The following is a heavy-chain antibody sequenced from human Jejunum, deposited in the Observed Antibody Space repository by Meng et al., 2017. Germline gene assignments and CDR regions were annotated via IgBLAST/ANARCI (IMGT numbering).Heavy chain of an antibody. Sequence: VNPSGLLSPPSPVLGSSISVNTRWSWVRRAPGQGLGWIGESHHTWNINYNPSLKRRVTMSLDKPKNQFSLEVTSVTAADTAVYYCARDLLGPAIAATGWFDPWGQGTLVTVSS. J-gene: IGHJ5*02. CDR3: ARDLLGPAIAATGWFDP. CDR2: SHHTWNI. CDR1: GSSISVNTR. V-gene: IGHV4-4*02. D-gene: IGHD6-13*01.